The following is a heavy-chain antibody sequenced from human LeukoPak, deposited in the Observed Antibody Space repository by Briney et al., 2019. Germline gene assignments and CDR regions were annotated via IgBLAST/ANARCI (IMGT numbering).Heavy chain of an antibody. Sequence: SETLSLTCAVYGGSFSGYYWSWIRQPPGKGLEWIGEINHSGSTNYNPSLKGRVTISVDTSKNQFSLKLSSVTAADTAVYYCARGLTYYYDSSGYYYYYGMDVWGQGTTVTVSS. J-gene: IGHJ6*02. CDR2: INHSGST. CDR3: ARGLTYYYDSSGYYYYYGMDV. V-gene: IGHV4-34*01. CDR1: GGSFSGYY. D-gene: IGHD3-22*01.